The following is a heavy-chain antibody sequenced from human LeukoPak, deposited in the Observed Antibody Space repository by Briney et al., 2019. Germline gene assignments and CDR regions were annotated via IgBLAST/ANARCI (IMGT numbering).Heavy chain of an antibody. J-gene: IGHJ5*02. CDR3: ARGLDYDILTGYSMYNWFDP. CDR2: IWYDGSNK. Sequence: GGSLRLSCAASGFIFSSYGMHWVRQAPGKGLEWVAVIWYDGSNKYYADSVKGRFTISRDNSKNTLYLQMNSLGAEDTAVYYCARGLDYDILTGYSMYNWFDPWGQGTLVTVSS. V-gene: IGHV3-33*01. D-gene: IGHD3-9*01. CDR1: GFIFSSYG.